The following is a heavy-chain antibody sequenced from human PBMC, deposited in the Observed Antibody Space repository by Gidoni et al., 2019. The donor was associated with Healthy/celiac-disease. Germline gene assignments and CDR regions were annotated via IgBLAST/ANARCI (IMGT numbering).Heavy chain of an antibody. Sequence: QVQLQQWGAGLLKPSETLSLTCAVYGGSFSGYYWSWIRQPPGKGLEWIGEINHSGSTNYNPSLKSRVTISVDTSKNQFSLKLSSVTAADTAVYYCADRIAAFRATSDYFDYWGQGTLVTVSS. V-gene: IGHV4-34*01. CDR3: ADRIAAFRATSDYFDY. D-gene: IGHD6-13*01. CDR2: INHSGST. J-gene: IGHJ4*02. CDR1: GGSFSGYY.